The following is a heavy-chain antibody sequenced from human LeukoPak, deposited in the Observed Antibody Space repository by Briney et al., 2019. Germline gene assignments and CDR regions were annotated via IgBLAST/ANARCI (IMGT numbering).Heavy chain of an antibody. J-gene: IGHJ4*02. V-gene: IGHV4-31*03. D-gene: IGHD2-21*02. Sequence: SQTLSLTCTVSGGSISSGGYYWSWLRQHPGKGLEWIGYIYYSGSTYYNPSLKSRVTISVDTSKNQFSLKLSSVTAADTAVYYCASSRGDYAPFDYWGQGTLVTVSS. CDR3: ASSRGDYAPFDY. CDR2: IYYSGST. CDR1: GGSISSGGYY.